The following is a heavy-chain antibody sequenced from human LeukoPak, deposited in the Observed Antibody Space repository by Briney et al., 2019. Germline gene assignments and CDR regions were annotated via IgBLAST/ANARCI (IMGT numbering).Heavy chain of an antibody. Sequence: PSETLSLTCTVSGGSSNNYYWSWIRQSAGKGLEWIGRIYTSGSTNYNPSLESRVSMSVDTSKNQFSLRLRSVTAADTAVYYCARESGYYYDTSGYTFDYWGQGILVTVSS. V-gene: IGHV4-4*07. D-gene: IGHD3-22*01. CDR3: ARESGYYYDTSGYTFDY. J-gene: IGHJ4*02. CDR1: GGSSNNYY. CDR2: IYTSGST.